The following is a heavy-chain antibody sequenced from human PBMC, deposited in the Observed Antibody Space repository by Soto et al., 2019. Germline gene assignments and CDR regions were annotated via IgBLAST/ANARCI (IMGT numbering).Heavy chain of an antibody. D-gene: IGHD6-13*01. CDR1: GFTFSSYG. CDR2: ISYDGSNK. V-gene: IGHV3-30*18. J-gene: IGHJ6*02. CDR3: AKDRSSSWYVGYYYYGMDV. Sequence: QPGGSLRLSCAASGFTFSSYGMHWVRQAPGKGLEWVAVISYDGSNKYYADSVKGRFTISRDNSKNTLYLQMNSLRAEDTAVYYCAKDRSSSWYVGYYYYGMDVWGQGTTVTVSS.